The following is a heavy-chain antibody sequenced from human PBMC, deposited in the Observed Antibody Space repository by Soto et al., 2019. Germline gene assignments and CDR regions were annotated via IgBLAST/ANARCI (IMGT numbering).Heavy chain of an antibody. V-gene: IGHV1-2*02. J-gene: IGHJ4*02. CDR2: INPNSGGT. D-gene: IGHD3-22*01. Sequence: ASVKVSCKASGYTFTGYYMHWVRQAPGQGLEWMGWINPNSGGTNYAQKFQGRVTMTRDTSISTAYMELSRLRSDDTAVYYCVGDYDSSGYYYVRSSLNYWGQGTLVTVSS. CDR3: VGDYDSSGYYYVRSSLNY. CDR1: GYTFTGYY.